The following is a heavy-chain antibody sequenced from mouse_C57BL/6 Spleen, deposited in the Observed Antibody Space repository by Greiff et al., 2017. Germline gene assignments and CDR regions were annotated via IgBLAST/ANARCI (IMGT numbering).Heavy chain of an antibody. CDR2: IDPSDSET. J-gene: IGHJ2*01. D-gene: IGHD1-1*01. CDR3: ARRGTTVVAFDE. Sequence: QVQLQQPGAELVRPGSSVKLSCKASGYTFTSYWMHWVKQRPIQGLEWIGNIDPSDSETHYNQKFKDKATLTVDYSASTAYMQRSSLTSEDSAVYDCARRGTTVVAFDEWCQGTTRTVSS. CDR1: GYTFTSYW. V-gene: IGHV1-52*01.